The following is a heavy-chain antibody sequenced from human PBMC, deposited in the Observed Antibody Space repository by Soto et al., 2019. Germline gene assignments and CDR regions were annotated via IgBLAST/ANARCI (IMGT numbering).Heavy chain of an antibody. CDR3: ARVWGYCSGRSCYSSWFDP. CDR1: GGKIRSYD. D-gene: IGHD2-15*01. J-gene: IGHJ5*02. Sequence: SHTKSVSGGKIRSYDWILIRKKQGKGLEWIGYIYYSGSTNYNPSLKSRVTISVDTSKNQFSLKLSSVTAADTAVYYCARVWGYCSGRSCYSSWFDPCGQAPLVT. CDR2: IYYSGST. V-gene: IGHV4-59*01.